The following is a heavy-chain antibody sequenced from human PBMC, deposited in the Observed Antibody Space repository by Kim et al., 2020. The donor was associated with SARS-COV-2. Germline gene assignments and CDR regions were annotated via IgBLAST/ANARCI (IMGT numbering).Heavy chain of an antibody. D-gene: IGHD3-9*01. CDR2: ITPNSGDT. V-gene: IGHV1-2*02. J-gene: IGHJ5*02. CDR3: ARSGTGWAANWLDP. Sequence: ASVKVSCKASGYTFTAYYMHWVRQAPGQGLEYLGWITPNSGDTYYAPKFQGRVTMTRDTTIATAYMELSTLRSDDTAVYYCARSGTGWAANWLDPWGQGT. CDR1: GYTFTAYY.